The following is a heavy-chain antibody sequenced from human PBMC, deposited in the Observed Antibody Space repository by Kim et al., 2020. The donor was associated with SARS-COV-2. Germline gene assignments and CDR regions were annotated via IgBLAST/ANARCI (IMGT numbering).Heavy chain of an antibody. J-gene: IGHJ4*02. CDR2: GST. V-gene: IGHV1-46*01. Sequence: GSTSYAQKFQGRVTMTRDTSTSTVYMELSSLRSEDTAVYYCARDRVLWLDWGQGTLVTVSS. CDR3: ARDRVLWLD. D-gene: IGHD3-10*01.